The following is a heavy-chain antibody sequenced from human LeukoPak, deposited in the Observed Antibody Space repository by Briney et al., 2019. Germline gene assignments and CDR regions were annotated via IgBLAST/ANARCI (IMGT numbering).Heavy chain of an antibody. D-gene: IGHD3-9*01. V-gene: IGHV1-46*03. J-gene: IGHJ6*02. CDR3: ARDSYDILTGYHGRYYYYGMDV. CDR2: INPSGGST. Sequence: ASVKVSCKASGYTFTSYYMHWVRQAPGQGLEWMGIINPSGGSTSYAQKFQGRVTMTRDTSTSTVYMELSSLRSEDTAVYYCARDSYDILTGYHGRYYYYGMDVWGQGTTVTVSS. CDR1: GYTFTSYY.